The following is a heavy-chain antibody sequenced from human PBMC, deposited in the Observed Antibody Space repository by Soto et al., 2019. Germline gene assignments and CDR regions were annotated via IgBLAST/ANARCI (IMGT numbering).Heavy chain of an antibody. Sequence: GGSLRLSCAASGFTFSSYAMSWVRQAPGKGLEWVSAISGSGGSTNYADSVKGRFTNSRDNSKNTLYLQMNSLRAEDTAVYYCAKGSREENYYYYYGMDVWGQGTTVTVSS. CDR1: GFTFSSYA. V-gene: IGHV3-23*01. J-gene: IGHJ6*02. CDR3: AKGSREENYYYYYGMDV. D-gene: IGHD1-26*01. CDR2: ISGSGGST.